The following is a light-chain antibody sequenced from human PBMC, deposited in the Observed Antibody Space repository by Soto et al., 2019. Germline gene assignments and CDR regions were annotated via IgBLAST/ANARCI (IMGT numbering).Light chain of an antibody. Sequence: EIVLTQSPATLSVSPGERATLSCRASQSVSSNLAWYQQKPGQAPRLLINGASTRATGIPARFSGSGSGTEFTLTISSLQSEDFAVYYCQQYTNWPRTFGQGTKVDIK. CDR1: QSVSSN. CDR2: GAS. V-gene: IGKV3-15*01. J-gene: IGKJ1*01. CDR3: QQYTNWPRT.